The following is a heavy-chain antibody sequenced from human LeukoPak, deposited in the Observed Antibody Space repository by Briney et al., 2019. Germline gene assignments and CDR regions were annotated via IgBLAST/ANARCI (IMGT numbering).Heavy chain of an antibody. Sequence: GGSLRLSCVASGFTFNIYSINWVRQAPGKGLELVASISSDGPYIHYADSVKGRVTISRDNARNSLYLQMNNLRAEDTALYYCARDRWLQSQRYFDYWGQGTLVTVSS. D-gene: IGHD5-24*01. J-gene: IGHJ4*02. CDR1: GFTFNIYS. CDR2: ISSDGPYI. V-gene: IGHV3-21*01. CDR3: ARDRWLQSQRYFDY.